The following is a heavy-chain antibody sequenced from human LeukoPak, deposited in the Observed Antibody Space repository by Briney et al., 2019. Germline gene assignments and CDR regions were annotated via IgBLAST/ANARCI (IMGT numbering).Heavy chain of an antibody. CDR2: ISYDGSKQ. CDR1: GFTFCSYA. CDR3: ARGTTYYFDY. Sequence: GRSLRLSCAASGFTFCSYAVHWVRQAPGKGLEWVAVISYDGSKQYYADSVKGRFTISRDNSKNTLYLQMNSLRAEDTAVFYCARGTTYYFDYWGQGTLVTVSS. V-gene: IGHV3-30-3*01. D-gene: IGHD1-7*01. J-gene: IGHJ4*02.